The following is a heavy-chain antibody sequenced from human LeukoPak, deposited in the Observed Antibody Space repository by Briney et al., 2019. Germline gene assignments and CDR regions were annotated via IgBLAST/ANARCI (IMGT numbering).Heavy chain of an antibody. J-gene: IGHJ6*02. CDR1: GGSINSHY. Sequence: SETLSLTCTVSGGSINSHYWSWIRQPPGKGLEWIGYIYYSGSTNYNPSLKSRVTISVDTSKNQFSLKLSSVTAADTAVYYCARASMVRGVTANYYYYYGMDVWGQGTTVTVSS. CDR3: ARASMVRGVTANYYYYYGMDV. D-gene: IGHD3-10*01. V-gene: IGHV4-59*11. CDR2: IYYSGST.